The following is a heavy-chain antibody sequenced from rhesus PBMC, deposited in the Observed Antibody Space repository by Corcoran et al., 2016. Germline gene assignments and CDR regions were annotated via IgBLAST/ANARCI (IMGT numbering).Heavy chain of an antibody. J-gene: IGHJ6*01. CDR1: GGSLSSSW. CDR3: VRSSGLSGSYYGFDS. D-gene: IGHD2-21*01. Sequence: QVQLQESGPGLVKPSETLSLTCAVSGGSLSSSWWTWIRQSPGKGLEWIGEIDGYSEPINLTPSLKSRLTISKDASKNQFSLNLSSRSAADTAVYYCVRSSGLSGSYYGFDSWGQGVVVTVSS. V-gene: IGHV4-80*01. CDR2: IDGYSEPI.